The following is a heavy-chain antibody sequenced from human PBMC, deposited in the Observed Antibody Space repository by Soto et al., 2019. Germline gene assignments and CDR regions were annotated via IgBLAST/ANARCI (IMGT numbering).Heavy chain of an antibody. V-gene: IGHV3-9*01. CDR3: AKDTARSSSSWYLYYYYYGMGV. CDR1: GFTFDDYA. CDR2: ISWNSGSI. J-gene: IGHJ6*02. Sequence: EVQLVESGGDLVQPGRSLRLSCAASGFTFDDYAMHWVRQAPGKGLEWVSGISWNSGSIGYADAVKGRFTISRDNAKNSLYLLMNSLRAEDTALYYCAKDTARSSSSWYLYYYYYGMGVWGQGTTVTVSS. D-gene: IGHD6-13*01.